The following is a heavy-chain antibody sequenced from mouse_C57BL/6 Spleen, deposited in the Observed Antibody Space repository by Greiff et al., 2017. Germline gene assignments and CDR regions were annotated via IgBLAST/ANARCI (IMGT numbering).Heavy chain of an antibody. Sequence: EVNLVESGGGLVKPGGSLKLSCAASGFTFSSYTMSWVRQTPEKRLEWVATISGGGGNTYYPDSVKGRFTISRDNAKNTLYLQMSSLRSEDTALYYCARHGFITTVVAYYFDYWGQGTTLTVSS. CDR3: ARHGFITTVVAYYFDY. D-gene: IGHD1-1*01. CDR2: ISGGGGNT. J-gene: IGHJ2*01. CDR1: GFTFSSYT. V-gene: IGHV5-9*01.